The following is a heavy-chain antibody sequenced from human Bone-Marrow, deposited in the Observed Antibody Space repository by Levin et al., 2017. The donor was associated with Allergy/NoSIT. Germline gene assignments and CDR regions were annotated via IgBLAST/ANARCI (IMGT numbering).Heavy chain of an antibody. CDR1: GGSISTSGYY. Sequence: SETLSLTCSVSGGSISTSGYYWGWIRQPPGKRLEWIGSIYYSGSTYYNPSLKSRVTISVDTPKKQFSLKLSSVTAADTAVYYCARSIRGIILVPGAQDSWGQVTLVTVSS. J-gene: IGHJ4*02. CDR2: IYYSGST. V-gene: IGHV4-39*07. CDR3: ARSIRGIILVPGAQDS. D-gene: IGHD3-22*01.